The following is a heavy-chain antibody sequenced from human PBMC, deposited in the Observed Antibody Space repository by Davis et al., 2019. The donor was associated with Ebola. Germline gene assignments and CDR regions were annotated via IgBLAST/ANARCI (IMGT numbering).Heavy chain of an antibody. CDR2: IYSGGST. D-gene: IGHD4-17*01. Sequence: GGSLRLSCAASGFTVSSNYMSWVRQAPGKGLEWVSVIYSGGSTYYADSVKGRFTISRDNSKNTLYLQMNSLRAEDTAVYYCATSMFYGDYDTYWYFDLWGRGTLVTVSS. CDR1: GFTVSSNY. V-gene: IGHV3-53*01. J-gene: IGHJ2*01. CDR3: ATSMFYGDYDTYWYFDL.